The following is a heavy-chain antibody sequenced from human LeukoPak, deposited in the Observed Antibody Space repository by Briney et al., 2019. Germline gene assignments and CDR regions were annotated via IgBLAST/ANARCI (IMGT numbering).Heavy chain of an antibody. V-gene: IGHV4-59*01. D-gene: IGHD6-19*01. CDR2: IYYSGST. J-gene: IGHJ4*02. Sequence: TSETLSLTCTVSGGSISSYCWSWIRQPPGKGLEWIGYIYYSGSTNYNPSLKSRVTISVDTSKNQFSLKLSSVTAADTAVYYCARVAVADYYFDYWGQGTLVTVSS. CDR1: GGSISSYC. CDR3: ARVAVADYYFDY.